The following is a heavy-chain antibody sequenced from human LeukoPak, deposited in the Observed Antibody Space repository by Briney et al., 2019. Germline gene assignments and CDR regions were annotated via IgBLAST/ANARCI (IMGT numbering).Heavy chain of an antibody. D-gene: IGHD6-19*01. CDR3: AKVFGRIAVDY. J-gene: IGHJ4*02. CDR2: ISGSGGST. CDR1: GFTFSSYA. V-gene: IGHV3-23*01. Sequence: GGSLRLSCAASGFTFSSYAMSWVRQAPGKGLEWVSAISGSGGSTYYADSVKGRFTISRDNSKNTLDLQMKRMRADDTAVYYCAKVFGRIAVDYGGQGTLVTVSS.